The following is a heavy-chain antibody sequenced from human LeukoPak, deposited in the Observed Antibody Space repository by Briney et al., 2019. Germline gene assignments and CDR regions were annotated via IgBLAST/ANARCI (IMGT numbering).Heavy chain of an antibody. V-gene: IGHV4-4*07. D-gene: IGHD5-12*01. CDR1: GGSISSYY. CDR3: ARQKGSGYDRYFDY. Sequence: SETLSLTCTVSGGSISSYYWSWIRQPAGKGLEWIGRIYTSGSINYNPSLKSRVTMSVDTSKNQFSPKLSSVTAADTAVYYCARQKGSGYDRYFDYWGQGTLVTVSS. CDR2: IYTSGSI. J-gene: IGHJ4*02.